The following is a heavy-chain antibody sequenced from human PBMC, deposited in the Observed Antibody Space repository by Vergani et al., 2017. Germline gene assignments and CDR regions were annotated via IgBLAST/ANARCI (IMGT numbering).Heavy chain of an antibody. D-gene: IGHD3-22*01. Sequence: QVQLVESGGGVVQPGGSLRLSCAASGFTFSSYGMHWVRQAPGKGLEWVAFIRYDGSNKYYADSVKGRFTISRDNSKNTLYLQMNSLRAEDTAVYYCARPMIXVVIITLDYYGMDVWGQGTTVTVSS. CDR2: IRYDGSNK. CDR3: ARPMIXVVIITLDYYGMDV. V-gene: IGHV3-30*02. CDR1: GFTFSSYG. J-gene: IGHJ6*02.